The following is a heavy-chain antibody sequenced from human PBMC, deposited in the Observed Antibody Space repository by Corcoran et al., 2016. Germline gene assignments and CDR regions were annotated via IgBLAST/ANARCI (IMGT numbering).Heavy chain of an antibody. Sequence: QLQLQESGPGLVQPSETLSLTCSVSGGSISSNIYYWGWIRQPPGKGLEWIGSIYYSGSTYYNPSLKSRVTISVDTSKNQFSLKLSSVTAADTAVYYCARAAAYYDILTGYYQNYFDYWGQGTLVTVSS. D-gene: IGHD3-9*01. CDR1: GGSISSNIYY. J-gene: IGHJ4*02. V-gene: IGHV4-39*07. CDR2: IYYSGST. CDR3: ARAAAYYDILTGYYQNYFDY.